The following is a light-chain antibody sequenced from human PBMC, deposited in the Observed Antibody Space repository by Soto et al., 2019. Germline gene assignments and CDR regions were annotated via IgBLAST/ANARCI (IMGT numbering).Light chain of an antibody. CDR3: CSYAGSRKV. V-gene: IGLV2-23*01. Sequence: QSALTQPASVSGYPGQSITISCTGTSSDVGSYNLVSWYQQHPGKAPKLMIYEGSKRPSGVSNRFSGSKSGNTASLTISGLQAEDEADYYCCSYAGSRKVFGGGTKVTVL. J-gene: IGLJ3*02. CDR2: EGS. CDR1: SSDVGSYNL.